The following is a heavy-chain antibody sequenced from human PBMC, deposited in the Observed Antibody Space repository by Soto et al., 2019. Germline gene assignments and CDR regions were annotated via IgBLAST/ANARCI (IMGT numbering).Heavy chain of an antibody. Sequence: SETLSLTCAVSGDSISRGNWWSWVRQSPAKGLEWIGEIQHTGRSNSNPSLKSRVIISVDNSKNEFSLTLTSVTAADTAVCYCATDLLITPRWGQGMLVTVSS. CDR1: GDSISRGNW. CDR3: ATDLLITPR. J-gene: IGHJ4*02. CDR2: IQHTGRS. V-gene: IGHV4-4*02. D-gene: IGHD3-16*01.